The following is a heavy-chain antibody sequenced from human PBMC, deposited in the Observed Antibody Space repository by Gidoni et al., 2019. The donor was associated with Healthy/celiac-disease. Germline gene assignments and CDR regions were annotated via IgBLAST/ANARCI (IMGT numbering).Heavy chain of an antibody. CDR3: ARDGEPYYGSGFYY. J-gene: IGHJ4*02. CDR1: GFTFRSYS. CDR2: ISSSSSTI. Sequence: EVQLVESGGGLVQPGGSLRLSCAASGFTFRSYSMNWVRQAPGKGLEWVSYISSSSSTIYYADSVKGRFTISRDNAKNSLYLQRNSLRDEDTAVYYCARDGEPYYGSGFYYWGQGTLVTVSS. V-gene: IGHV3-48*02. D-gene: IGHD3-10*01.